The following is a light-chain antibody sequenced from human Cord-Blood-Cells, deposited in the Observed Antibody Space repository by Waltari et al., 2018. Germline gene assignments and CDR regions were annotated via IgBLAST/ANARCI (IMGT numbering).Light chain of an antibody. CDR2: DVS. V-gene: IGLV2-14*03. J-gene: IGLJ3*02. CDR3: SSYTSSSTLV. Sequence: QSALTQPASVSGSPGQSITISCTGTSRDVGGYNYVSWYQQHPGKAPKLMIYDVSNRPSGVSNRFSRSKSGNTASLTISGLQAEDEADYYCSSYTSSSTLVFGGGTQLTVL. CDR1: SRDVGGYNY.